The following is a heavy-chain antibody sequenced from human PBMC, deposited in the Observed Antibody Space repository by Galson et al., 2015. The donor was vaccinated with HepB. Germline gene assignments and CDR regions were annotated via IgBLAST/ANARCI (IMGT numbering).Heavy chain of an antibody. CDR1: GFTFSSYA. J-gene: IGHJ6*02. V-gene: IGHV3-23*01. D-gene: IGHD3-16*02. CDR3: AKEYDYVWGSYRPRGGMDV. CDR2: ISGSGGST. Sequence: LRLSCAASGFTFSSYAMSWVRQAPGKGLEWVSVISGSGGSTYYADSVKGRFTISRDNSKKMMYLQMNSLRAEDTAVYYCAKEYDYVWGSYRPRGGMDVWGQGTTVTVSS.